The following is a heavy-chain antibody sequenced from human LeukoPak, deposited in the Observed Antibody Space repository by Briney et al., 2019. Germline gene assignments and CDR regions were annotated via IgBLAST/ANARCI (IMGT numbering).Heavy chain of an antibody. Sequence: ASVKVSCKASGYTFTGYYMHWVRQAPGQGLEWMGWINPNSGGTNYAQKFQGRVTMTRDTSIGTAYMELSRLRSDDTAVYYCATDIVVVPAAMPASDPWGQGTLVTVSS. CDR1: GYTFTGYY. D-gene: IGHD2-2*01. CDR2: INPNSGGT. J-gene: IGHJ5*02. CDR3: ATDIVVVPAAMPASDP. V-gene: IGHV1-2*02.